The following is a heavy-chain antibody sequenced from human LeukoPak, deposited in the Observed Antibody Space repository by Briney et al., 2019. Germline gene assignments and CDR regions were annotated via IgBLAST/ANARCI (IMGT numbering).Heavy chain of an antibody. V-gene: IGHV3-23*01. CDR1: GFTFSSYA. Sequence: GGSLRLSCAASGFTFSSYAMSWVRQAPGKGLEWVSAISGSGGSTYYADSVKGRFTISRDNSKNTLYLQMNSLRAEDTAVYYCAKDFGYYYDSSGYDPYWGQGTLVTVSS. D-gene: IGHD3-22*01. J-gene: IGHJ4*02. CDR3: AKDFGYYYDSSGYDPY. CDR2: ISGSGGST.